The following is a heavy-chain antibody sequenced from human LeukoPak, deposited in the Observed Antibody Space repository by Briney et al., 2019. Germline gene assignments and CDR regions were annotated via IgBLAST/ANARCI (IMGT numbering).Heavy chain of an antibody. V-gene: IGHV3-11*01. CDR2: ISSSGSTI. Sequence: PGGSLRLSCAASGFTFSDYYMSWIRQAPGKGLEWVSYISSSGSTIYYADSVKGRFTISRDNAKNSLYLQMNSLRAEDTAVYYCAKKGYYDGSGYYMYYLDHWGQGTLVTVSS. D-gene: IGHD3-22*01. J-gene: IGHJ4*02. CDR3: AKKGYYDGSGYYMYYLDH. CDR1: GFTFSDYY.